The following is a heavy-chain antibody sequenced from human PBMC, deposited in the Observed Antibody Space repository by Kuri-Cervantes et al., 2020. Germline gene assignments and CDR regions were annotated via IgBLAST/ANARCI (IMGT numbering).Heavy chain of an antibody. CDR2: INWNGGST. Sequence: GGSLRLSCAASGFTFDDYGMSWVRQAPGKGLEWVSGINWNGGSTGYADSVKGRFTISRDNSKSTLYLQMISLRAEDTAVYYCARSGYTASSGDGSGSYYSKNPHDYWGQGTLVTVSS. D-gene: IGHD3-10*01. V-gene: IGHV3-20*04. CDR1: GFTFDDYG. J-gene: IGHJ4*02. CDR3: ARSGYTASSGDGSGSYYSKNPHDY.